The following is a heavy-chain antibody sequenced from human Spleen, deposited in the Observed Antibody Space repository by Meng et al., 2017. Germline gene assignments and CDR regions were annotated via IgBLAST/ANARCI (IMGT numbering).Heavy chain of an antibody. Sequence: QVQFRESGPALVKPSETLSLTCAVSGDSITNHNWWSWVRQPPGKGLEWIGEIPHSGSSAYNPSLKSRVTMSIDKSKNQFSLTLTSVTAADTAVYYCTRGSGGSVWGQGTLVTVSS. CDR2: IPHSGSS. D-gene: IGHD3-10*01. V-gene: IGHV4-4*02. CDR3: TRGSGGSV. CDR1: GDSITNHNW. J-gene: IGHJ4*02.